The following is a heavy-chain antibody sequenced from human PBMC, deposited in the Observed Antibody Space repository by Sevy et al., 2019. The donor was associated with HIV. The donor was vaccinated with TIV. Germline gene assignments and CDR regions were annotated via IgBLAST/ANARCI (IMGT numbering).Heavy chain of an antibody. CDR2: IRISGGNT. CDR1: GFTFSNYA. CDR3: AKEWTQLSDWYGEVDY. D-gene: IGHD6-19*01. V-gene: IGHV3-23*01. J-gene: IGHJ4*02. Sequence: GGSLRLSCAASGFTFSNYAMSWVRQAPGKGLEWVSSIRISGGNTYYADSVKGRFTISRDNSKNTLYLQMNSLRAEDTAVYYCAKEWTQLSDWYGEVDYWGQGSLVTVSS.